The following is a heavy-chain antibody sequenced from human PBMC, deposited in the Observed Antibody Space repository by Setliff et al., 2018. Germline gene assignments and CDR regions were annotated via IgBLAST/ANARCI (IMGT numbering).Heavy chain of an antibody. CDR2: IRYDGSNK. CDR1: GFTFSTYG. J-gene: IGHJ6*03. CDR3: AREVEAARPGSYYYYYYRDV. D-gene: IGHD6-6*01. Sequence: GGSLRLSCAASGFTFSTYGLHWVRQAPGKGLEWVAFIRYDGSNKYYADSVKGRFTVSRDNAKTSLYLQMNSLRAEDTAVYYCAREVEAARPGSYYYYYYRDVWGKGTTVTVSS. V-gene: IGHV3-30*02.